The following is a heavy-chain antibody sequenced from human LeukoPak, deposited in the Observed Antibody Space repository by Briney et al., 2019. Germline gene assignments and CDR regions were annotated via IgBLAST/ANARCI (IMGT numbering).Heavy chain of an antibody. CDR2: IKSKTDGGTT. Sequence: GGSLRLSCAASGFTFSDYYMSWIRQAPGKGLEWVGRIKSKTDGGTTDYAAPVKGRFTISRDDSKNTLYLHMNSLKTEDTAVYYCATADDYGDYGFDYWGQGTLVTVSS. J-gene: IGHJ4*02. D-gene: IGHD4-17*01. CDR1: GFTFSDYY. CDR3: ATADDYGDYGFDY. V-gene: IGHV3-15*01.